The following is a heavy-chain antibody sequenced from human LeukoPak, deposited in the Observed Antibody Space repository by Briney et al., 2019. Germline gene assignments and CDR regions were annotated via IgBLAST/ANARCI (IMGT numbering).Heavy chain of an antibody. CDR2: INAGNGNT. CDR1: GYTFTSYA. CDR3: ARAEMNYDILTGYYPVGYFDY. J-gene: IGHJ4*02. Sequence: ASVKVSCKASGYTFTSYAMHWVRQAPGQRLEWIGWINAGNGNTKYSQKFQGRVTITRDTSASTAYMELSSLRSEDTAVYYCARAEMNYDILTGYYPVGYFDYWGQGTLVTVSS. V-gene: IGHV1-3*01. D-gene: IGHD3-9*01.